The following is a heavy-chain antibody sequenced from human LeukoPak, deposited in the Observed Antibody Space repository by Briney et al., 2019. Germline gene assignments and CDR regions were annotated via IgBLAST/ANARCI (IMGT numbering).Heavy chain of an antibody. CDR2: ISSSSSYI. CDR3: ARDRAIAVAGYYYYYGMDV. D-gene: IGHD6-19*01. V-gene: IGHV3-21*01. J-gene: IGHJ6*02. CDR1: GFTFSSYS. Sequence: GGSLRLSCAASGFTFSSYSMNWVRQAPGKGLEGVSSISSSSSYIYYADSVKGRFTISRDNAKNSLYLQMNGLRAEDTAVYYCARDRAIAVAGYYYYYGMDVWGQGTTVTVSS.